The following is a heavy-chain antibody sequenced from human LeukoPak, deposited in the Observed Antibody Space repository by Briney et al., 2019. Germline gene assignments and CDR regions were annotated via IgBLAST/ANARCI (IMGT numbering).Heavy chain of an antibody. V-gene: IGHV1-2*06. J-gene: IGHJ4*02. CDR2: INPNSGGT. CDR3: ARSYYDSSGYNWAFDY. D-gene: IGHD3-22*01. CDR1: GYTFTGYY. Sequence: ASVKVSCKASGYTFTGYYMHWVRQAPGQGLEWMGRINPNSGGTNYAQKFQGRVTMTRDTSISTVYMELSSLRSEDTAVYYCARSYYDSSGYNWAFDYWGQGTLVTVSS.